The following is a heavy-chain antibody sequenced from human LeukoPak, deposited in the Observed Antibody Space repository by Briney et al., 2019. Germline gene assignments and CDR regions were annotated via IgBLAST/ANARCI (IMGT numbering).Heavy chain of an antibody. CDR2: ISYHGNT. CDR1: GASINNYY. CDR3: ARAGSSGWYGEY. J-gene: IGHJ4*02. V-gene: IGHV4-59*01. Sequence: SETLSLTCTVSGASINNYYWSWIRQPPGKGLEWIGYISYHGNTNYSPSLKSRVTMSVDTSKNQFSLRLRSVTAADTAVYYCARAGSSGWYGEYWGRGTLVTVSS. D-gene: IGHD6-19*01.